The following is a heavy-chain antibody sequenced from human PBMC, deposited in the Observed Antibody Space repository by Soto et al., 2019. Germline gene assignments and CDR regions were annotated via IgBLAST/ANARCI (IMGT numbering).Heavy chain of an antibody. Sequence: GWSLRLSCVASGFTFSNYAMSWVRQAPGKGLEWVSGISGSDGSTYYADSVKGRFTISRDNSKNTLYLQMNSLRAEDTAVYYCAKYGMTTADGWGQGTTATVSS. CDR1: GFTFSNYA. CDR3: AKYGMTTADG. D-gene: IGHD4-17*01. V-gene: IGHV3-23*01. J-gene: IGHJ6*02. CDR2: ISGSDGST.